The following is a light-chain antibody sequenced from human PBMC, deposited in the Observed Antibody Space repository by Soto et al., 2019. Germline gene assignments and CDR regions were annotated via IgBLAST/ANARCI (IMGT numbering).Light chain of an antibody. CDR2: AAS. J-gene: IGKJ5*01. CDR1: QSISTY. V-gene: IGKV1-39*01. Sequence: DIQMTQSPSSLSASVGDRVTITCRASQSISTYLNWYQQKPGKAPKLLIYAASSLQSGVPSRFSGGESGTDSTLTISSLQPEHLATYYCNQNYSTLTFGQGTRLEMK. CDR3: NQNYSTLT.